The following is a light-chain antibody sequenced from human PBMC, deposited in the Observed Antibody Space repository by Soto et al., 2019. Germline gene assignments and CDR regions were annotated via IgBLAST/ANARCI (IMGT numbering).Light chain of an antibody. CDR3: SSYAGSNDVI. CDR2: EVN. Sequence: QSVPTQPPSASGSPGQSVTISCTGTSSDVGGYKYVSWYQQHPGKAPKLIIYEVNKRPSGVPDRFSGSKSGNTAALTVSGLQAEDEADYYCSSYAGSNDVIFGGGTKLTV. J-gene: IGLJ2*01. CDR1: SSDVGGYKY. V-gene: IGLV2-8*01.